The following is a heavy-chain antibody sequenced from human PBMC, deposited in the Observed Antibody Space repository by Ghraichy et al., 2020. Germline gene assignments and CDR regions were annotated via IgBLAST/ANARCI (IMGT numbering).Heavy chain of an antibody. Sequence: GESLNISCAASGFTFNTYAMYWVRQVPGKGLEWVTVISRDGTNRYYADSVKGRFTVSRDDSKNTMDLQMNSLRPEDTAVYYCARLIFSQRGVDYWGQGTLVTVSS. CDR3: ARLIFSQRGVDY. CDR2: ISRDGTNR. D-gene: IGHD3-3*02. J-gene: IGHJ4*02. CDR1: GFTFNTYA. V-gene: IGHV3-30-3*01.